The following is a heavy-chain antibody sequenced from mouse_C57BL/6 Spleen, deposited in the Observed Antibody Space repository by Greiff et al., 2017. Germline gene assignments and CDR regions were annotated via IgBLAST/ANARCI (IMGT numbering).Heavy chain of an antibody. Sequence: EVQLQQSGPELVKPGASVKISCKASGYTFTDYYMNWVKQSHGKSLEWIGDINPNNGGTSYNQKFKGKATLTVDKSSSTASMELRSLTSEYSAVYYCARYGTSFAYWGQGTLVTVSA. CDR2: INPNNGGT. CDR1: GYTFTDYY. D-gene: IGHD1-1*02. J-gene: IGHJ3*01. V-gene: IGHV1-26*01. CDR3: ARYGTSFAY.